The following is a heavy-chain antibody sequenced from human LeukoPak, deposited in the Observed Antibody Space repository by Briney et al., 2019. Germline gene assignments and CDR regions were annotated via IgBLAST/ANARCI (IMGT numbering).Heavy chain of an antibody. Sequence: GGSLRLSCAASGFTFSSYSMNWVRQAPGEGLEWVSYISSLSGTIYYADSVKGRFTISRDNAKNSLYLQMNSLRAEDTALYYCARAQTYGDSRLLLDYWGQGTLVTVSS. J-gene: IGHJ4*02. V-gene: IGHV3-48*04. CDR2: ISSLSGTI. D-gene: IGHD4-17*01. CDR3: ARAQTYGDSRLLLDY. CDR1: GFTFSSYS.